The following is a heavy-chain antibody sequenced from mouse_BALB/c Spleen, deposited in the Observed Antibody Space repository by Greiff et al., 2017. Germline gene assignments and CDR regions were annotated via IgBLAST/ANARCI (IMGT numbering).Heavy chain of an antibody. CDR3: ARMSHYYGSTFDY. D-gene: IGHD1-1*01. V-gene: IGHV3-2*02. Sequence: EVQLQESGPGLVKPSQSLSLTCTVTGYSITSDYAWNWIRQFPGNKLEWMGYISYSGSTSYNPSLKSRISITRDTSKNQFFLQLNSVTTEDTATYYCARMSHYYGSTFDYWGQGTTLTVSS. CDR1: GYSITSDYA. CDR2: ISYSGST. J-gene: IGHJ2*01.